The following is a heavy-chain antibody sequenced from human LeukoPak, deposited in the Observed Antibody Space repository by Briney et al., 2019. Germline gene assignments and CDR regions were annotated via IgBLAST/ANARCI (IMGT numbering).Heavy chain of an antibody. D-gene: IGHD3-10*01. CDR3: ARPRGYWYFDL. CDR1: GGSISTYY. V-gene: IGHV4-59*08. CDR2: VYHSGST. Sequence: PSETLSLTCSVSGGSISTYYWSWIRQPPGKGLEWIGYVYHSGSTNCNPSLKSRVTISVDTSKNQFSLKLSSVTAADTAVYYCARPRGYWYFDLWGRGTLVTVSS. J-gene: IGHJ2*01.